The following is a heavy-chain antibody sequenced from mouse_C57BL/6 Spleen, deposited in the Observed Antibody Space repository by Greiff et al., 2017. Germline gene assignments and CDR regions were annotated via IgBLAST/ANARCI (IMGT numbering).Heavy chain of an antibody. J-gene: IGHJ4*01. CDR2: IDPEDGET. Sequence: VQLKESGAELVKPGASVKLSCTASGFNINDYYMHWVKQRTEQGLEWIGRIDPEDGETKYAPKFQGKATITADTSSNTAYLQLSSLTSEDTAVYYCAPTYYSNSYAMDYWGQGTSVTVSS. CDR3: APTYYSNSYAMDY. V-gene: IGHV14-2*01. CDR1: GFNINDYY. D-gene: IGHD2-5*01.